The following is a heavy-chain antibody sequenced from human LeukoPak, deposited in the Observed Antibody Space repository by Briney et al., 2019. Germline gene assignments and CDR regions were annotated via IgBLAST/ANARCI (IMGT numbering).Heavy chain of an antibody. CDR1: GYIFTCYY. D-gene: IGHD3-10*01. CDR2: INPNSGGT. J-gene: IGHJ4*02. CDR3: ARVEPGSGGRIDY. Sequence: ASVKVSCKASGYIFTCYYMHWVRQAPGQGLEWMGWINPNSGGTNYAQKFQGRVTMTRDTSISTAYMELSRLRSDDTAVYYCARVEPGSGGRIDYWGQGTLVTVSS. V-gene: IGHV1-2*02.